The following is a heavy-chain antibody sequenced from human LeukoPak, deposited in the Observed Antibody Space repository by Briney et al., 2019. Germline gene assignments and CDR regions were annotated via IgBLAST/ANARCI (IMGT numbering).Heavy chain of an antibody. D-gene: IGHD3-22*01. J-gene: IGHJ4*02. CDR1: GFTFSTYS. CDR3: ARDSYGSSGYYYVSDY. CDR2: ISYSSSAI. V-gene: IGHV3-48*02. Sequence: PGGSLRLSCAASGFTFSTYSMNWVRQAPGKGLEWVSYISYSSSAIYYADSVKGRFTIYRDNAKNSLYLRMNSLRDEDTAVYYCARDSYGSSGYYYVSDYWGQGTVVTVSS.